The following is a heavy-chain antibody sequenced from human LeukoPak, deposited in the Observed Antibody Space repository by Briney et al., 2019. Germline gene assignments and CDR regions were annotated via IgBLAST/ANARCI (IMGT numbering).Heavy chain of an antibody. V-gene: IGHV1-69*05. CDR2: IIPIFGTA. CDR3: ARARGSYYGSGSYYGIFDY. J-gene: IGHJ4*02. D-gene: IGHD3-10*01. Sequence: SVKVSCKASGGTFSSYAISWVRQAPGQGLEWMGGIIPIFGTANYAQKFQGRVTITTDESTSTAYMELSSLRSEDTAVYYCARARGSYYGSGSYYGIFDYWGQGTLVTVSS. CDR1: GGTFSSYA.